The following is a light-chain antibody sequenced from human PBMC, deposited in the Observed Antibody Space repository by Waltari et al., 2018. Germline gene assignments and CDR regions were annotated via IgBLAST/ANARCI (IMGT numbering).Light chain of an antibody. CDR2: DVS. J-gene: IGLJ3*02. CDR1: SSDIGRYDI. Sequence: QSALTQPAAVSGSPGQSVTISCTGASSDIGRYDIVSWYHQHPGNAPKLVISDVSQRPSGVSDRFSGSKSGDTASLTISGLQFEDEADYYCCSYAGNYVWVFGGGTRLTVL. V-gene: IGLV2-23*02. CDR3: CSYAGNYVWV.